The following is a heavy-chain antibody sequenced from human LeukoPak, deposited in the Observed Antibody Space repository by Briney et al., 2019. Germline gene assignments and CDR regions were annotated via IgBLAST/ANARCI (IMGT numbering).Heavy chain of an antibody. J-gene: IGHJ4*02. D-gene: IGHD2-2*01. V-gene: IGHV1-69*04. Sequence: SVKVSCKASGGIFRGYAINWVRQAPGQGLEWMGRIMPLISTPNYAKKFQGRIMITADRSTDTTYMELASLSSQDTAIYYCATYCSSANCYIWGYYFDYWGQGTLVTVSS. CDR1: GGIFRGYA. CDR3: ATYCSSANCYIWGYYFDY. CDR2: IMPLISTP.